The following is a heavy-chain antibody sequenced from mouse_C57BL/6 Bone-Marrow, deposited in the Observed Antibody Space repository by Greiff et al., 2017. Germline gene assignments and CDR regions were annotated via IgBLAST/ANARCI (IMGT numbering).Heavy chain of an antibody. Sequence: EVTLVESGGGLVQSGRSLRLSCATSGFTLSDFYMEWVRQAPGKGLAWIAASRNTANDYTTEYSASVKGRFIVSRDTSQSILYLPMNALRAEDTAMYYGARDDSNGYAMDYWGQGTSVTVSS. D-gene: IGHD2-5*01. J-gene: IGHJ4*01. CDR1: GFTLSDFY. CDR2: SRNTANDYTT. CDR3: ARDDSNGYAMDY. V-gene: IGHV7-1*01.